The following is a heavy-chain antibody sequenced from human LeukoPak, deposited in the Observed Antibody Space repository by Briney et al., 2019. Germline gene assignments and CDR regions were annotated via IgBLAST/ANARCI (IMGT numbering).Heavy chain of an antibody. D-gene: IGHD2-15*01. CDR1: GFTFSSYS. V-gene: IGHV3-21*01. CDR3: ARDCSGGSCYNQH. J-gene: IGHJ1*01. Sequence: GGSLRLSCAASGFTFSSYSMNWVRQAPGKGLEWVSSISSSSSYIYYADSVKGRCTISRDNATNSLYLQMNSLRAEETAVYYCARDCSGGSCYNQHWGQGTLVTVSS. CDR2: ISSSSSYI.